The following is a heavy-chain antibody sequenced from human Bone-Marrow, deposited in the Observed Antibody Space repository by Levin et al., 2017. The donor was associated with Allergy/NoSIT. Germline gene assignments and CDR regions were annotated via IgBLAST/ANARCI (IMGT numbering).Heavy chain of an antibody. V-gene: IGHV6-1*01. CDR2: TFYRSKWYN. J-gene: IGHJ6*02. CDR1: GDRASSGTAA. CDR3: ARDEGYSYGTPLDV. Sequence: SQTLSLTCVISGDRASSGTAAWNWIRQSPSRGLEWLGRTFYRSKWYNEYAVSMRGRISINVDTSDNQFSLQVNSVNPEDTAVYYCARDEGYSYGTPLDVWGQGTTVTVSS. D-gene: IGHD5-18*01.